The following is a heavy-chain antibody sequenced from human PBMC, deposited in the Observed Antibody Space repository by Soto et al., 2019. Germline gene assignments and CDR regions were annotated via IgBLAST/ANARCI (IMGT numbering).Heavy chain of an antibody. D-gene: IGHD5-18*01. Sequence: TSETLSLTCTVSSVSISSYYWSWIRQPPGKGLEWIGYIFYSGNTNYNPSLKSRITIFLDTTKNQFSLKVTTVTTADKAAYYCWKGATRYNYGLGPYYGMDVWGPGTTVTVS. CDR2: IFYSGNT. J-gene: IGHJ6*02. CDR1: SVSISSYY. CDR3: WKGATRYNYGLGPYYGMDV. V-gene: IGHV4-59*01.